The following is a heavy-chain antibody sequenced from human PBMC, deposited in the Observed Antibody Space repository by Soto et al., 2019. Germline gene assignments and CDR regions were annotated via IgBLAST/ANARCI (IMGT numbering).Heavy chain of an antibody. V-gene: IGHV3-11*01. D-gene: IGHD3-10*01. CDR1: GFTFSDYY. CDR2: TSVDGGDR. Sequence: QVQLVESGGGLVKPGGSLTLSCVASGFTFSDYYLAWIRQTPGKGLEWVSYTSVDGGDRFYADSVKGRFTISRDNARKSLSRQMNSLRDEDTAVYYCARPNGESMRYSHGMDVWGQGTTVIVSS. CDR3: ARPNGESMRYSHGMDV. J-gene: IGHJ6*02.